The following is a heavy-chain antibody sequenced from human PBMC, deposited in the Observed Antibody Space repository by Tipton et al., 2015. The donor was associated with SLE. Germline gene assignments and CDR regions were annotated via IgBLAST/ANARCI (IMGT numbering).Heavy chain of an antibody. CDR3: AGSRQNHGDFWNREGYMDV. D-gene: IGHD3-3*01. J-gene: IGHJ6*03. Sequence: TLSLTCTVSGYSITRAYYWGWIRQSPGKGLEWIGSLYHTGHTYYNPSLKSRVSMSEDTSMNRFSLKVKSVTAADTAVYYCAGSRQNHGDFWNREGYMDVWGKGTTVTVS. CDR2: LYHTGHT. V-gene: IGHV4-38-2*02. CDR1: GYSITRAYY.